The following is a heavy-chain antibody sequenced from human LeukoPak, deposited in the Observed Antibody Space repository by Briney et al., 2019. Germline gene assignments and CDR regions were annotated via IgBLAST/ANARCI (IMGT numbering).Heavy chain of an antibody. Sequence: GGSLRLSCAASGFTFSDYNMNWVRQAPGKGLEWVSYITNSGSTIHYADSVRGRFTISRDNAENSLYLQMNSLRAEDTAVYYCARSIGLTGGGVDVWGQGTTVTVSS. D-gene: IGHD3-9*01. CDR3: ARSIGLTGGGVDV. J-gene: IGHJ6*02. CDR1: GFTFSDYN. CDR2: ITNSGSTI. V-gene: IGHV3-11*01.